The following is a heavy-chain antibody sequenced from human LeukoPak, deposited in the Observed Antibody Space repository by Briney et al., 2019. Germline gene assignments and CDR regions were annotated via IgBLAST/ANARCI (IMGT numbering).Heavy chain of an antibody. CDR3: AREACRRCRDTPMVRLYGMDV. Sequence: SVTLSVTCRVSGRSLNSDYWSWIRQRPGKGLEWIGNFSYTGSTNYNPSLQSRVTMSVDTSKNQFSLNVSSVTAADTAGYYCAREACRRCRDTPMVRLYGMDVWGQGTTVTVS. CDR1: GRSLNSDY. J-gene: IGHJ6*02. V-gene: IGHV4-59*01. CDR2: FSYTGST. D-gene: IGHD5-18*01.